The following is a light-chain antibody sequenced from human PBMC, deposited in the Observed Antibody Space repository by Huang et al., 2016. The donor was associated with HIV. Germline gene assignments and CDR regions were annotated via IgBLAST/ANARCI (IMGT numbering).Light chain of an antibody. CDR3: QQRTYSFT. V-gene: IGKV3-11*01. Sequence: EIVLTQSPATLSLSPGERATLSCRASQSVGSFLAWYQPTPGQAPRLLSYDASYRATGIPARFSGSGSGTDFTLTISSLEPEDFAVYYCQQRTYSFTFGPGTKVD. CDR2: DAS. CDR1: QSVGSF. J-gene: IGKJ3*01.